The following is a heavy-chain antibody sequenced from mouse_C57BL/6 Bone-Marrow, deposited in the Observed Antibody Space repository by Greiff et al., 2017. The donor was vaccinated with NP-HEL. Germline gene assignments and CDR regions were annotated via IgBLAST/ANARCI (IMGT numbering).Heavy chain of an antibody. Sequence: QVQLQQSGAELVKPGASVKLSCKASGYTFTEYTIHWVKQRSGQGLEWIGWFYPGGGSIKYNEKFKDKATLTADTSSSTVYMELSRLTSEDSAVYFCARHEECYGNYASNYFDDWGKGTTLTVSS. D-gene: IGHD2-1*01. CDR2: FYPGGGSI. J-gene: IGHJ2*01. CDR1: GYTFTEYT. CDR3: ARHEECYGNYASNYFDD. V-gene: IGHV1-62-2*01.